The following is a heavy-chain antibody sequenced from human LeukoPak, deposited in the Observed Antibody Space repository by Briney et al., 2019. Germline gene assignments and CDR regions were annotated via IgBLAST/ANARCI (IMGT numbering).Heavy chain of an antibody. V-gene: IGHV3-30*02. Sequence: GGSLRLSCAVSGFNLNSYAMHWVRQAPGKGLEWVAVIRHDEANSFYAGSVQGRFTISRDTSKKLLYLQMNSLRVEDTAVYYCAKEYTPSSPLGELDSWGQGTLVTVSS. CDR2: IRHDEANS. J-gene: IGHJ4*02. CDR3: AKEYTPSSPLGELDS. CDR1: GFNLNSYA. D-gene: IGHD6-6*01.